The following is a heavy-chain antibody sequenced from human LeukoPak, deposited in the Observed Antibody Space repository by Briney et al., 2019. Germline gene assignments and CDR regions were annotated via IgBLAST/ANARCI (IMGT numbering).Heavy chain of an antibody. D-gene: IGHD2-21*02. V-gene: IGHV4-34*01. CDR3: VRGPTTALGGALDT. CDR1: GGSFSGYY. Sequence: SETLSLTCAVYGGSFSGYYWSWIRQPPGKGLAWIGEINHSGSTNYNPSLKSRVTISVDTSKNQFSLKLSSVTAADTAVYYLVRGPTTALGGALDTWGQETLVTVSS. CDR2: INHSGST. J-gene: IGHJ5*02.